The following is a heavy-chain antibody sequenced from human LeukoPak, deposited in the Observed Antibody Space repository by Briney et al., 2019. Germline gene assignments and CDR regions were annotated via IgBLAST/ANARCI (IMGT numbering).Heavy chain of an antibody. Sequence: ASVKVSCKASRGTFSSYAISWVRQAPGQGLEWMGGIIPIFGTANYAQKFQGRVTITADESTSTAYMELSSLRSEDTAVYYCADSDYYDSSGYYESDYWGQGTLVTVSS. D-gene: IGHD3-22*01. V-gene: IGHV1-69*13. CDR2: IIPIFGTA. CDR1: RGTFSSYA. J-gene: IGHJ4*02. CDR3: ADSDYYDSSGYYESDY.